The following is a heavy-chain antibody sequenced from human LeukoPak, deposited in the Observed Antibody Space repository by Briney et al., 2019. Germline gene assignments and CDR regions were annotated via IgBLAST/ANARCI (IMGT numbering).Heavy chain of an antibody. Sequence: GGSLRLSCEVSGFPVRSRYMTWVRQPPGKGLECVAVIYSGGTTYHIDSVKGRFTISRDISKSTMYLEMNNLRVEDTAIYYCATLEGGPSDGRWGQGTLVTVSS. D-gene: IGHD3-3*01. CDR3: ATLEGGPSDGR. CDR2: IYSGGTT. J-gene: IGHJ4*02. V-gene: IGHV3-53*01. CDR1: GFPVRSRY.